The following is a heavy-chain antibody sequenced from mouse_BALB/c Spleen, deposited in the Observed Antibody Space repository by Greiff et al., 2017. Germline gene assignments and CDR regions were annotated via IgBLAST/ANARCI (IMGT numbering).Heavy chain of an antibody. CDR1: GFTFSSFG. J-gene: IGHJ3*01. CDR3: TRSCYPTSPFAY. V-gene: IGHV5-17*02. Sequence: DVQLVESGGGLVQPGGSRKLSCAASGFTFSSFGMHWVRQAPEKGLEWVAYISSGSSTIYYADTVKGRFTISRDNPKNTLFLQMTSLRSEDTAIYYCTRSCYPTSPFAYWGQGTLVTVSA. D-gene: IGHD2-10*01. CDR2: ISSGSSTI.